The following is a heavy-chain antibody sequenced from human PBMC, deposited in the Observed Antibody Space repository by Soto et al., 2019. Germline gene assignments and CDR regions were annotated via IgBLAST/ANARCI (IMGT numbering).Heavy chain of an antibody. CDR1: GFTFCDYY. V-gene: IGHV3-11*01. CDR2: ISSSGSTI. Sequence: GGSLRLSCAACGFTFCDYYMSWIRQAPGKGLEWVSYISSSGSTIYYADSVKGRFTISRDNAKNSLYLQMNSLRAEDTAVYYCARDRPLNYDFWSGYQSDAFDIWGQGTMVTVSS. D-gene: IGHD3-3*01. J-gene: IGHJ3*02. CDR3: ARDRPLNYDFWSGYQSDAFDI.